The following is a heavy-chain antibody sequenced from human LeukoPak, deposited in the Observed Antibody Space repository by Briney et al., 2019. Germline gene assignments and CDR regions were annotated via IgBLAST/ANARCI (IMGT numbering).Heavy chain of an antibody. D-gene: IGHD5-12*01. J-gene: IGHJ5*02. Sequence: SETLSLTCTVSSGSISSYYWSWIRQPPGKGLEWIGFIHYSGSTNYNPSLKSRVTISVDTSKNQFSLRLTSVTAADTAVYYCAREMSGYSVFGPWGQGTLVTVSS. CDR3: AREMSGYSVFGP. CDR1: SGSISSYY. V-gene: IGHV4-59*01. CDR2: IHYSGST.